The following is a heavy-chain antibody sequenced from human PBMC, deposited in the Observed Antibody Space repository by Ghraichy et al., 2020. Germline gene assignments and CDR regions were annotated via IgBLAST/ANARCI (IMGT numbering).Heavy chain of an antibody. Sequence: GGSLRLSCAASGFRFNAFAMDWVRQVPGRGLEWVSAISVDGDSAFYADSVKGRFTISRDNSKNMLYLQMSSLGAEDTAIYYCAKDSDPGSRGWTPYNFDYWGPGTLVTGSS. J-gene: IGHJ4*02. CDR3: AKDSDPGSRGWTPYNFDY. CDR2: ISVDGDSA. V-gene: IGHV3-23*01. D-gene: IGHD6-19*01. CDR1: GFRFNAFA.